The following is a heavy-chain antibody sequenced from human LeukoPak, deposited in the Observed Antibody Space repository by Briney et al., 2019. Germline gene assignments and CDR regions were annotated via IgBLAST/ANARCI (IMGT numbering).Heavy chain of an antibody. CDR2: INPSGGTT. V-gene: IGHV1-46*01. Sequence: GASVKVSCKTSGYTFTRYHIHWVRQAPGQGLEWMGVINPSGGTTTYAQNFQGRVTMTRDTSTITVYMELSSLRSDDPAVYYCAREAIFGVVREYXFDYWGQGTLVTVS. CDR3: AREAIFGVVREYXFDY. D-gene: IGHD3-3*01. J-gene: IGHJ4*02. CDR1: GYTFTRYH.